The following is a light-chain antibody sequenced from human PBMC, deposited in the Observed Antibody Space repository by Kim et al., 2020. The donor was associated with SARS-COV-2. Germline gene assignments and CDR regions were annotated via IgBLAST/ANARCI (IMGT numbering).Light chain of an antibody. V-gene: IGLV4-60*03. Sequence: QPVLTQSSSASASLGSSVKLTCTLSRGHSSNIIAWHQQQPGKAPRYLMKVEGSGRYNKGNVVPTRFSGTSSGADRYLTISNLQSEDEGDYYCETWDTNTRVFGGGTQLTFL. CDR2: VEGSGRY. CDR1: RGHSSNI. CDR3: ETWDTNTRV. J-gene: IGLJ2*01.